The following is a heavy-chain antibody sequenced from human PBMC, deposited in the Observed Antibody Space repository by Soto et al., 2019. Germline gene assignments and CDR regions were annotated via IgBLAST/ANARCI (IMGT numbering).Heavy chain of an antibody. CDR3: ARQGSSGDYFRNFLWFDA. J-gene: IGHJ5*01. Sequence: LPLTCTVSGCSISSTTYFWAWIRQSPGKGPEWIGSIYYSGSTYFNPSLRSRVTMSVDTSENQFSLTLNSVTAADTAMYYCARQGSSGDYFRNFLWFDAWGQGTLVTVSS. D-gene: IGHD3-10*01. CDR1: GCSISSTTYF. V-gene: IGHV4-39*01. CDR2: IYYSGST.